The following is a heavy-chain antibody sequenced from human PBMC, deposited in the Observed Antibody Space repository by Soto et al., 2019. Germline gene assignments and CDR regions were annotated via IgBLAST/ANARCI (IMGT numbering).Heavy chain of an antibody. J-gene: IGHJ3*02. CDR3: ARVLVRLMFLNWGSAPGAFDI. V-gene: IGHV3-7*01. CDR1: GFTFSSYW. Sequence: GGSLRLSCAASGFTFSSYWMSWVRQAPGKGLEWVANIKQDGSEKYYVDSVKGRFTISRDNAKNSLYLQMNSLRAEDTAVYYCARVLVRLMFLNWGSAPGAFDIWGQGTMVTVSS. D-gene: IGHD7-27*01. CDR2: IKQDGSEK.